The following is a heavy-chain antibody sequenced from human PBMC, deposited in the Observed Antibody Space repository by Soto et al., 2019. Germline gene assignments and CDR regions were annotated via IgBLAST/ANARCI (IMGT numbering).Heavy chain of an antibody. CDR2: IYYSGST. V-gene: IGHV4-39*02. CDR3: ARERADYDDYIRWFDP. J-gene: IGHJ5*02. D-gene: IGHD4-17*01. CDR1: GGSISSSSYY. Sequence: TLSLTCTVSGGSISSSSYYWGWIRQPPGKGLEWIGSIYYSGSTYYNPSLKSRVTISVDTSKNQFSLKLSSVTAADTAVYYCARERADYDDYIRWFDPWGQGTLVTVSS.